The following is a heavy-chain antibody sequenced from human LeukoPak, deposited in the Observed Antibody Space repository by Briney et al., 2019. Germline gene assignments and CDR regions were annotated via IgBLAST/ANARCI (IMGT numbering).Heavy chain of an antibody. CDR3: ARGRGGSGTPYYYGMDV. CDR1: GFTFSSYW. Sequence: GSLRLSCAASGFTFSSYWMSWIRQPPGKGLEWIGEINHSGSTNHNPSLKSRVTIPVDTSKNQFSLKLSSVTAADTAVYYCARGRGGSGTPYYYGMDVWGQGTTVTVSS. D-gene: IGHD3-10*01. V-gene: IGHV4-34*01. J-gene: IGHJ6*02. CDR2: INHSGST.